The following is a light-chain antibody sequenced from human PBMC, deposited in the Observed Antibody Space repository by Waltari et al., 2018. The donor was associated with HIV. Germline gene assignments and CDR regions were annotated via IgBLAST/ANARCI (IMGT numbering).Light chain of an antibody. CDR1: IGDLGSFNY. V-gene: IGLV2-14*01. CDR2: EVS. CDR3: SSYTSSSTL. J-gene: IGLJ2*01. Sequence: QSALTQPASVSGSPGRSITISCTGSIGDLGSFNYVSWYQQHPGKVPKLMIYEVSNRPSGISNRFSGSKSGNTASLTISGLQAEDEADYYCSSYTSSSTLFGGGTKLTVL.